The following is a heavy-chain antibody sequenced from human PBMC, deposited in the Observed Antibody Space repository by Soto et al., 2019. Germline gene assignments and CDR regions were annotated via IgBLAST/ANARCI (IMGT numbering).Heavy chain of an antibody. Sequence: GGSLRLSCAASGFTVSSNYMSWVRQAPGKGLEWVSVIYSGGSTYYADSVKGRFTISRDNSKNTLYLQMNSLRAEDTAVHYCARDCSGGSCYSIYYYGMVIWGQETTLNVSS. D-gene: IGHD2-15*01. CDR3: ARDCSGGSCYSIYYYGMVI. J-gene: IGHJ6*02. V-gene: IGHV3-53*01. CDR2: IYSGGST. CDR1: GFTVSSNY.